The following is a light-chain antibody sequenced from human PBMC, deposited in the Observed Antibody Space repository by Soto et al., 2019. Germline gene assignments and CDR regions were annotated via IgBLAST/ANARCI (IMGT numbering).Light chain of an antibody. V-gene: IGKV1-5*01. Sequence: DIQMTQSPSTLSASAGDRVTITCRASQSISNWLAWFQQKPGKAPKLLISEASTSESGVPSRFSGSGSGTEFTLTITTLQPDDFATYYCQQSIGTFGQGTKLEIK. J-gene: IGKJ2*01. CDR1: QSISNW. CDR3: QQSIGT. CDR2: EAS.